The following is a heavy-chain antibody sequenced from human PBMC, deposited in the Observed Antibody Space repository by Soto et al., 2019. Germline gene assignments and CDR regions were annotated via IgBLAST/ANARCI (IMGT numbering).Heavy chain of an antibody. CDR3: ARYYGDLNPYYFDY. Sequence: SETLSLTCAVSGGSISSSNWWSWVRQPPGKGLERIGEIYHSGSTNYNPSLKSRVTISVDTSKNQFSLKLSSVTAADTAVYYCARYYGDLNPYYFDYWGQGTLVTVSS. J-gene: IGHJ4*02. CDR1: GGSISSSNW. D-gene: IGHD4-17*01. CDR2: IYHSGST. V-gene: IGHV4-4*02.